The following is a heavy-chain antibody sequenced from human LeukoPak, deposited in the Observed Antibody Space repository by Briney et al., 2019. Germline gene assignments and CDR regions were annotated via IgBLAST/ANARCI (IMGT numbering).Heavy chain of an antibody. D-gene: IGHD5-18*01. CDR3: ARVGYSYGYYYCYYMDV. CDR2: IYYSGST. J-gene: IGHJ6*03. Sequence: SETLSLTYTVSGGSISIYYWSWIRQPPGKGLEWIGYIYYSGSTNYNPSLKSRVTISVDTSKNQFSLKLSSVTAADTPVYYCARVGYSYGYYYCYYMDVWGKGTTVTISS. V-gene: IGHV4-59*01. CDR1: GGSISIYY.